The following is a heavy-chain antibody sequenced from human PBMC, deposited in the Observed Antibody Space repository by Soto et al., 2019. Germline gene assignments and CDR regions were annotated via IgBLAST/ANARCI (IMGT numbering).Heavy chain of an antibody. Sequence: EVQLLESGGGLVQPGGSLRLSCAASGFTVSSNYMSWVRQAPGKGLEWVSVIYSGDSTYYADSVKGRFTISRDNSKNTLYLQMNSLRSEDTAVYYCARIAQWLASYWGQGTLVTVSS. D-gene: IGHD6-19*01. CDR3: ARIAQWLASY. J-gene: IGHJ4*02. CDR1: GFTVSSNY. V-gene: IGHV3-66*01. CDR2: IYSGDST.